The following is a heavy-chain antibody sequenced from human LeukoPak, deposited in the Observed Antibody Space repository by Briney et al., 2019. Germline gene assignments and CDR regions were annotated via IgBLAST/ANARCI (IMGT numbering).Heavy chain of an antibody. Sequence: GGSLRLSCAASGFTFSSYWMHWVRQAPGKGLVWVSRISSEGSSISYADSVKGRFTISRDNAKNTLYLQMNSLRAEDTAVYYCARDKGFSGSGSPYWGQGTLVTVSS. D-gene: IGHD3-10*01. CDR2: ISSEGSSI. CDR1: GFTFSSYW. V-gene: IGHV3-74*01. J-gene: IGHJ4*02. CDR3: ARDKGFSGSGSPY.